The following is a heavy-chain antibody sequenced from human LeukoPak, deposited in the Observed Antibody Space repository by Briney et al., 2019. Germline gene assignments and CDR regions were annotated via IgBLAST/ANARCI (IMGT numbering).Heavy chain of an antibody. V-gene: IGHV3-23*01. J-gene: IGHJ4*02. D-gene: IGHD6-19*01. CDR3: AKDRDPGFGSGWYKPPFDY. Sequence: PGGTLRLSCAASGFTFSKYGMNWVRQAPGKGLIWVSTISESGSNTYYADSVKGRFTISRDNSKNTLYLQMNRLRADATAFYYWAKDRDPGFGSGWYKPPFDYWGEGALVTASS. CDR2: ISESGSNT. CDR1: GFTFSKYG.